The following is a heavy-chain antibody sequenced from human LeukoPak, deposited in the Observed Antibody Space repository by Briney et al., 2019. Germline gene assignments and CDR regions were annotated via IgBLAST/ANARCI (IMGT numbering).Heavy chain of an antibody. V-gene: IGHV4-39*07. Sequence: PSETLSLTCTVSGGSISSSSYYWGWIRQPPGKGLEWIGSIYYSGSTYYNPSLKSRVTISVDTSKNQFSLKLSSVTAADTAVYYCAAEARISYSYFHNWGQGTLVPVSS. D-gene: IGHD5-18*01. J-gene: IGHJ4*02. CDR3: AAEARISYSYFHN. CDR2: IYYSGST. CDR1: GGSISSSSYY.